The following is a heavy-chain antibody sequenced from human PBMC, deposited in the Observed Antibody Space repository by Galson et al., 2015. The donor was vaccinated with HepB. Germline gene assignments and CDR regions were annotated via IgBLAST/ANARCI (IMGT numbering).Heavy chain of an antibody. CDR2: ISPGGAK. CDR3: ARNPASYDYYNMDV. J-gene: IGHJ6*02. D-gene: IGHD2-21*01. V-gene: IGHV3-48*01. CDR1: GFSFMSHS. Sequence: SLRLSCAASGFSFMSHSMNWVRHSPGKGLEWLAYISPGGAKYYADSARGRFTLPRDKAKKSMYLHMSSLRVEDTAVYYCARNPASYDYYNMDVWGQGTTVTVSS.